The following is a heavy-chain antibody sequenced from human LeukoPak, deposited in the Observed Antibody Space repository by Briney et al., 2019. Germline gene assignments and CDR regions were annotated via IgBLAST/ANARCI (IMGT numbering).Heavy chain of an antibody. Sequence: SETLSLTCAVYGGSFSGYYWSWIRQPPGKGLEWIGEINHSGSTNYNPSLKSRVTISVDTSKNQFSLKLSSVTAADTAVYFCARQAGTYYFYYYMDVWGKGTTVTISS. V-gene: IGHV4-34*01. CDR3: ARQAGTYYFYYYMDV. D-gene: IGHD6-13*01. J-gene: IGHJ6*03. CDR1: GGSFSGYY. CDR2: INHSGST.